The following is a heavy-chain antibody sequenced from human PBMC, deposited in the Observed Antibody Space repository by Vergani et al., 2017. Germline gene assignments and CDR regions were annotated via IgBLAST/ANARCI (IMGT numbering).Heavy chain of an antibody. V-gene: IGHV3-30*07. D-gene: IGHD5-12*01. CDR1: GFTFGSYA. CDR3: AKDPRMATIRLLGDGVFS. Sequence: QVQLVESGGGVVQPGRSLRLSCAASGFTFGSYAMHWVRQAPGKGLEWVAVISYDGSNKYYADSVKGRFTISRDNSKNTLYLQMNSLRAEDTAVYYCAKDPRMATIRLLGDGVFSWGQGTLVTVSS. CDR2: ISYDGSNK. J-gene: IGHJ5*02.